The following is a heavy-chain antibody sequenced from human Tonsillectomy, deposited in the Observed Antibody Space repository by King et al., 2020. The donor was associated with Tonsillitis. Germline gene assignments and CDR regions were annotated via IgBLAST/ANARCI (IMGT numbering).Heavy chain of an antibody. CDR2: IYRDDEK. D-gene: IGHD4-17*01. V-gene: IGHV2-5*02. CDR1: GFSLSTSGMG. J-gene: IGHJ3*02. CDR3: AHILRRKSGDYGPGDSFDI. Sequence: QITLKESGPTLVKPTQTLTLTCTFSGFSLSTSGMGVGWIRQPPGKALEWLALIYRDDEKYYSPSLKSRLTLTTDTSENLVVLSLTNMDPVDTGTYYCAHILRRKSGDYGPGDSFDIWGQGTMVTVSS.